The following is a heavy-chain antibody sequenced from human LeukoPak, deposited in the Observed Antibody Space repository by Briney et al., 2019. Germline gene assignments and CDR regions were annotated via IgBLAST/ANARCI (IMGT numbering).Heavy chain of an antibody. CDR2: IYHSGST. D-gene: IGHD6-6*01. Sequence: SETLSLTCAVSGGSISSGGYSWSWIRQPPGKGLEWIGYIYHSGSTYYNPSLKSRVTISVDTSKNQFSLKLSSVTAADTAVYYCARGRRSSSSVAFGIWGQGTMVTVSS. CDR3: ARGRRSSSSVAFGI. J-gene: IGHJ3*02. CDR1: GGSISSGGYS. V-gene: IGHV4-30-2*01.